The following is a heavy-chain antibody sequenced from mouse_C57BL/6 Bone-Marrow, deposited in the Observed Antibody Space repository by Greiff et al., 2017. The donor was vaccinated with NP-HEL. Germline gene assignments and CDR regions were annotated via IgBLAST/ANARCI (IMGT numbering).Heavy chain of an antibody. J-gene: IGHJ4*01. D-gene: IGHD2-3*01. Sequence: EVKLQESGPGLVKPSQSLSLTCSVTGYSITSGYYWNWIRQFPGNKLEWMGYISYDGSTNYNPSLKNRISITRDTSKKQFILKLNSVTTEDAATDYCARGGGWLLRGAMDYWGQGTSVTVSS. CDR2: ISYDGST. CDR1: GYSITSGYY. V-gene: IGHV3-6*01. CDR3: ARGGGWLLRGAMDY.